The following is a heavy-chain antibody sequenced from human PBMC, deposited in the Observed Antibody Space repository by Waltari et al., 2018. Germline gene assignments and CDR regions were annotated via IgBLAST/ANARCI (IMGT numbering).Heavy chain of an antibody. CDR2: INHSGST. J-gene: IGHJ3*02. V-gene: IGHV4-34*01. CDR3: ARGYCSGGSCYGNAFDI. D-gene: IGHD2-15*01. CDR1: GGSFSGYY. Sequence: QVQLQQWGAGLLKPSETLSLTCAVYGGSFSGYYWSWIRQPPGKGLEWIGEINHSGSTNYNPSLKSRVTISVDTSKNQFSLKLSSVTAADTAVYYCARGYCSGGSCYGNAFDIWGQETMVTVSS.